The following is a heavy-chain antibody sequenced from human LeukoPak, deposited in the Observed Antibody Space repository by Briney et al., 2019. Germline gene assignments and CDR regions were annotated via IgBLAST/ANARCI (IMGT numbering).Heavy chain of an antibody. CDR1: GFTFSSYA. J-gene: IGHJ3*02. D-gene: IGHD2-21*02. Sequence: GGSLRLSCAASGFTFSSYAMHWVRQAPGKGLEYVSAISSNGGSTYYANSVKGRFTISRDNSKNTLYLQMGSLRAEDMAVYYCARGGDLVVVTAILPDAFDIWGQGTMVTVSS. V-gene: IGHV3-64*01. CDR2: ISSNGGST. CDR3: ARGGDLVVVTAILPDAFDI.